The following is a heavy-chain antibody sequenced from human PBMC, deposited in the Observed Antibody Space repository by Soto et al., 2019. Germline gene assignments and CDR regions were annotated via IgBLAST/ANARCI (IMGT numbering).Heavy chain of an antibody. Sequence: SETLSLTCAVYGGSFSGYYWSWIRQPPGKGLEWIGEINHSGSTNYNPSLKGRVTISVDTSKNQFSLKLSSVTAADTAVYYCARFGEWDAFDIWGQGTMVTVSS. CDR2: INHSGST. CDR1: GGSFSGYY. V-gene: IGHV4-34*01. CDR3: ARFGEWDAFDI. D-gene: IGHD3-10*01. J-gene: IGHJ3*02.